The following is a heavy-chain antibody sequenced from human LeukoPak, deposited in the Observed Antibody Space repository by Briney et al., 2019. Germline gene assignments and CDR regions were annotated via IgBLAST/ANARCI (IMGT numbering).Heavy chain of an antibody. V-gene: IGHV3-48*04. J-gene: IGHJ4*02. D-gene: IGHD6-19*01. CDR3: ARVRGIAVAGEIDY. Sequence: GGSLRLSCAASGFTFSSYSMNWVRQAPGKGLEWVSSISSSTSTIYYADSVKGRFTISRDNAKNSLYLQMNSPRAEDTAAYYCARVRGIAVAGEIDYWGQGTLVTVSS. CDR1: GFTFSSYS. CDR2: ISSSTSTI.